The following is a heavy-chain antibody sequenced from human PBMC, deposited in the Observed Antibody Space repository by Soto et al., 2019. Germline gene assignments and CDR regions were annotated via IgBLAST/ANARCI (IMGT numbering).Heavy chain of an antibody. CDR3: ARDLTGTHDY. D-gene: IGHD1-20*01. CDR2: IDSDGSIT. CDR1: GFTFSSYW. V-gene: IGHV3-74*01. Sequence: GGSLRLSCAASGFTFSSYWMHWVRQAPGKGLVWVSRIDSDGSITDYADSVKGRFTISRDNAKNTLYLQMSSLRVEDTAEYYCARDLTGTHDYWGQGTLVTVSS. J-gene: IGHJ4*02.